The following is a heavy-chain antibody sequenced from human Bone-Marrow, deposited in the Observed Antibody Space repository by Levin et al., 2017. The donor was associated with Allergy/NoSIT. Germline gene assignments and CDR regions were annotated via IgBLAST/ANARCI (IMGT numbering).Heavy chain of an antibody. CDR2: ISWNSGSI. J-gene: IGHJ3*02. V-gene: IGHV3-9*01. CDR1: GFTFDDYA. Sequence: PGGSLRLSCAASGFTFDDYAMHWVRQAPGKGLEWVSGISWNSGSIGYEDSVKGRFTISRDNAKNSLYLQMNSLRAEDTALYYCAKLAGDFINDAFDIWGQGTMVTVSS. D-gene: IGHD2-21*02. CDR3: AKLAGDFINDAFDI.